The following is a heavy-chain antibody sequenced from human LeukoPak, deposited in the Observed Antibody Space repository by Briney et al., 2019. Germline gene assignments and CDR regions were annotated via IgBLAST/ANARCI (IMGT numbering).Heavy chain of an antibody. J-gene: IGHJ4*02. CDR2: ISSSSSTI. Sequence: GGALRLSCAASGFTFSSYSMNWVRQAPGKGLEWVSYISSSSSTIYYADSVKGRFTISRDNAKNSLYLQMNSLRAEDTAVYYCARFIYGDYPDYFDYWGQGTLVTVSS. D-gene: IGHD4-17*01. CDR1: GFTFSSYS. V-gene: IGHV3-48*01. CDR3: ARFIYGDYPDYFDY.